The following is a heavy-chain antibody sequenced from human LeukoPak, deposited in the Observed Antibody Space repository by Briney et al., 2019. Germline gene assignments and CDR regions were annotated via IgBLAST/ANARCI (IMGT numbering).Heavy chain of an antibody. CDR3: ARRRDLYSGSYYPFDY. Sequence: VESLKISCKGSGYSFTSYWIGWVRQMPGKGLEWMGIIYPGDSDTRYSPSFQGQVTISADKSISTAYLQWSSLKASDTAMYYCARRRDLYSGSYYPFDYWGQGTLVTVSS. CDR1: GYSFTSYW. D-gene: IGHD1-26*01. J-gene: IGHJ4*02. V-gene: IGHV5-51*01. CDR2: IYPGDSDT.